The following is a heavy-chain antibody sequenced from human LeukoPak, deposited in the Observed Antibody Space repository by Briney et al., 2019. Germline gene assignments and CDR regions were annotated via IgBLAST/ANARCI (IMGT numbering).Heavy chain of an antibody. CDR3: AGAVTVTTGPLGY. D-gene: IGHD4-17*01. J-gene: IGHJ4*02. CDR1: GYTFTSFG. Sequence: ASVKVSCKASGYTFTSFGINWVRQAPGQGLEWMGWISAYSGNTNYAQKLQGRVTMTTDTSTNTAYMELRSLRSDDTAIYYCAGAVTVTTGPLGYWGQGTLVTVSS. V-gene: IGHV1-18*01. CDR2: ISAYSGNT.